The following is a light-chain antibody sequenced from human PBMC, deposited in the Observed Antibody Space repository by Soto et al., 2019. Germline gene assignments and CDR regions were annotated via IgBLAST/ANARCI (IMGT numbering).Light chain of an antibody. Sequence: QSVLTQPASVSGSPGQSITVSCTGTKNNLGSYDLVSWYQKYPDKAPTLLIYEATKRPSGISDRFPGSKSGFTASLTISGLRAEDEAEYYCCSLEGSNALVVFGGGTKLTVL. CDR3: CSLEGSNALVV. J-gene: IGLJ2*01. CDR2: EAT. V-gene: IGLV2-23*01. CDR1: KNNLGSYDL.